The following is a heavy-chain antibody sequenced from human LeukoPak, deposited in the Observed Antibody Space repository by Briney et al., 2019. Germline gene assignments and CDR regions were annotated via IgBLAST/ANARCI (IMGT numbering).Heavy chain of an antibody. V-gene: IGHV1-2*02. J-gene: IGHJ4*02. CDR2: ISPSSGGI. D-gene: IGHD5-24*01. CDR1: GYTLTDYD. CDR3: ARDPTVRGYKHFDN. Sequence: GASVKVSCKASGYTLTDYDINWVRQAPGEGLEWMGWISPSSGGINVAQRFQGRVTMTRDTYVNTAYLELSRLTSDDTAVYFCARDPTVRGYKHFDNWGQGTLVTVSS.